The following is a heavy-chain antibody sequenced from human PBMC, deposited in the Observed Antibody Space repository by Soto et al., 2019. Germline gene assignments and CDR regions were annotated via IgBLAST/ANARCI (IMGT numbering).Heavy chain of an antibody. CDR3: AIDYWDYYDSSGYPWAHLDY. J-gene: IGHJ4*02. CDR1: GITFSNYG. CDR2: VWNDGSNK. Sequence: GGSLRLSCTPSGITFSNYGMHWVRQAPGKGLEWVAVVWNDGSNKFYAESVRGRFTISRDNSKNTLYLQMNSLTADDTAVYYCAIDYWDYYDSSGYPWAHLDYWGQGSLVTVSS. V-gene: IGHV3-33*03. D-gene: IGHD3-22*01.